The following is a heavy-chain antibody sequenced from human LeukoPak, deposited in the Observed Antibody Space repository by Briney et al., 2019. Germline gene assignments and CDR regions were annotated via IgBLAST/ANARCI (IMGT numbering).Heavy chain of an antibody. CDR2: INPSGGST. Sequence: ASVKVSCKASGYSFSSYYMHWVRQAPGQGLEWMGIINPSGGSTTYTQKFRDRVTMTRDTSTTTVYMELSSLKSEDTAVYYCARWTGTTGLDYWGQGTLVTVSS. J-gene: IGHJ4*02. V-gene: IGHV1-46*01. D-gene: IGHD1-1*01. CDR1: GYSFSSYY. CDR3: ARWTGTTGLDY.